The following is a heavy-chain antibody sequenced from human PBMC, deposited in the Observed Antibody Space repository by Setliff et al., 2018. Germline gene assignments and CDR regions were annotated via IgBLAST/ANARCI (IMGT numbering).Heavy chain of an antibody. D-gene: IGHD3-22*01. V-gene: IGHV3-7*01. CDR2: INQDGSAT. CDR3: ARIYQGDSSGYWDY. CDR1: GFTLSTYW. Sequence: GGSLRLSCAASGFTLSTYWMSWVRQAPGKGLEWVANINQDGSATYYVDSLKGRFTLSRDNAKNSVYLQMNSLRVEDTAVYYCARIYQGDSSGYWDYWGQGTLVTV. J-gene: IGHJ4*02.